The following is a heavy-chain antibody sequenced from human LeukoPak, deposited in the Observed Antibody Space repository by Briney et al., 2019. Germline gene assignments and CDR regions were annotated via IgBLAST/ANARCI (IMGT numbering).Heavy chain of an antibody. D-gene: IGHD3-22*01. CDR3: ARDQYDSSGYTPFDY. Sequence: ASVKVSCKASGYTFTSYGISWVRQAPGQGLEWMGWISAYNGNTNYAQKLQGRVTMTTDTSTSTAYMELRSLRSDDTAVYYCARDQYDSSGYTPFDYWGQGTLVTVSS. CDR2: ISAYNGNT. V-gene: IGHV1-18*01. J-gene: IGHJ4*02. CDR1: GYTFTSYG.